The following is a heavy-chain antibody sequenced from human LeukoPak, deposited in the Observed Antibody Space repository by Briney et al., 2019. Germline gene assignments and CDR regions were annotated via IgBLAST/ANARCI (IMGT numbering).Heavy chain of an antibody. CDR3: ARHAYYDSSGYFDY. D-gene: IGHD3-22*01. Sequence: SETLSLTCTVSGGAICSSSYNWGGSRQPPGKGVEWVGSIYYSGSTYYNPSLNSRVTISVDTSKNQFSLKLSSVTAADTAVYYCARHAYYDSSGYFDYWGQGTLVTVSS. CDR1: GGAICSSSYN. V-gene: IGHV4-39*01. CDR2: IYYSGST. J-gene: IGHJ4*02.